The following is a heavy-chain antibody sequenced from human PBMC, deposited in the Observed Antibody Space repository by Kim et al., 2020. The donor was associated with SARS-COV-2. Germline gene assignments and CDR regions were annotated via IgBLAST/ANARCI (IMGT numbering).Heavy chain of an antibody. CDR2: IKSKTDGGTT. D-gene: IGHD6-19*01. CDR3: TKYSSGWYGGYFQH. V-gene: IGHV3-15*01. Sequence: GGSLRLSCAASGFTFSNAWMSWVRQAPGKGLEWVGRIKSKTDGGTTDYAAPVKGRFTISRDDSKNTLYLQMNSLKTEDTAVYYCTKYSSGWYGGYFQHWGQGTLVTVSS. J-gene: IGHJ1*01. CDR1: GFTFSNAW.